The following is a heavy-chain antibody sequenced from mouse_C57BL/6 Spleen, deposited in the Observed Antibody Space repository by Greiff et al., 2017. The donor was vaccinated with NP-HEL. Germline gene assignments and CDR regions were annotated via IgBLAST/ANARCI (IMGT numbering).Heavy chain of an antibody. CDR1: GFTFSDYG. CDR2: ISSGSSTI. J-gene: IGHJ3*01. Sequence: EVKLLESGGGLVKPGGSLKLSCAASGFTFSDYGMHWVRQAPEKGLEWVAYISSGSSTIYYADTVKGRFTISRDNAKNTLFLQMTSLRAEDTAMYYCAKHPWFAYWGQGTLVTVSA. V-gene: IGHV5-17*01. CDR3: AKHPWFAY.